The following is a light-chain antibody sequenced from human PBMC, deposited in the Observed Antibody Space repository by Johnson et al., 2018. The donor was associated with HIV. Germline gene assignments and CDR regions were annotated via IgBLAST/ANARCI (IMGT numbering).Light chain of an antibody. V-gene: IGLV1-51*01. J-gene: IGLJ1*01. CDR2: DND. CDR1: YSNIGSNY. CDR3: GTGDSYLPAGG. Sequence: QSVLTEPPSVSAAPGQTVTISCSGSYSNIGSNYVSWYQQLPGTAPKLLIYDNDKRPSGISDRFSASKSGTSATLGITGLQPGDEADYYCGTGDSYLPAGGFGSGTKVTVL.